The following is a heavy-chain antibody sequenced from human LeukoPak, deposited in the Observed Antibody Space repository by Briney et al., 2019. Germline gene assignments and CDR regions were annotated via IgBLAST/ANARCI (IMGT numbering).Heavy chain of an antibody. J-gene: IGHJ4*02. V-gene: IGHV3-7*01. CDR1: GFTFSTYW. CDR2: IKQNGGEK. D-gene: IGHD3-3*02. Sequence: GGSLRLSCAASGFTFSTYWMSWVRQAPGRGLEWVANIKQNGGEKLYVDSVKGRFTISRDNAKNSLYLQMNSLRAEDTAVYYCARVDHSWSGYYFDYWGQGTLVTVSS. CDR3: ARVDHSWSGYYFDY.